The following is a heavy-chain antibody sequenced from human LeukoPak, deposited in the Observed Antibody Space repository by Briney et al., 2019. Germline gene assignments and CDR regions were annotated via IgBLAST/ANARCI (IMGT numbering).Heavy chain of an antibody. CDR1: GYTFTGYY. D-gene: IGHD2-21*01. CDR2: INPNSGGT. Sequence: ASVRVSCTASGYTFTGYYMHWVRQAPGQGLEWMGWINPNSGGTNYAQTFQGRVTMTRDTSISTAYMELSRLRSDDTAVYYCARDHWGDEYYFDYWGQGTLVTVSS. J-gene: IGHJ4*02. V-gene: IGHV1-2*02. CDR3: ARDHWGDEYYFDY.